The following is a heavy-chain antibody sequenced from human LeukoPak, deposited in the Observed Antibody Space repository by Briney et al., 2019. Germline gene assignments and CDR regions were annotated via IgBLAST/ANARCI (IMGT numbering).Heavy chain of an antibody. CDR3: ARYEVGSRWAQAFDV. D-gene: IGHD1-26*01. CDR2: VSNSGST. V-gene: IGHV4-59*01. CDR1: NDSIKDYY. J-gene: IGHJ3*01. Sequence: SETLSLTRAVSNDSIKDYYWNWIRQPPGKGLEWIGFVSNSGSTNYNPSLKSRVTISIDTSKRQFSLRLTSVTAADTAVYYCARYEVGSRWAQAFDVWGQGTMVTVSS.